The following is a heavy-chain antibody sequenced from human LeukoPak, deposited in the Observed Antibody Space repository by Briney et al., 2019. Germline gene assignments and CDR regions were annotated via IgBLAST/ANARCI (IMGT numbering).Heavy chain of an antibody. Sequence: PGGSLRLSCAASGFTFSSYAMSWVRQAPGKAPEGVSGISGSGGSTYSADSVKGRFITSRDNSKNTLYVQMNTLRAEDTAVYYSARSIYASGSSYTFDIWGQGTMVTVSS. J-gene: IGHJ3*02. CDR3: ARSIYASGSSYTFDI. CDR2: ISGSGGST. D-gene: IGHD3-10*01. CDR1: GFTFSSYA. V-gene: IGHV3-23*01.